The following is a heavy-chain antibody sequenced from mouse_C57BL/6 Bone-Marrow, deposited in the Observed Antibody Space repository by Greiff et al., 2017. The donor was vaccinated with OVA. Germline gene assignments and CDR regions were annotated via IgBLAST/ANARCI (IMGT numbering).Heavy chain of an antibody. D-gene: IGHD2-3*01. CDR1: GFSLTSYG. Sequence: VQLQQSGPGLVAPSQSLSITCTVSGFSLTSYGVHWVRQPPGKGLEWLVVIWSDGSTTYNSALKSRLSISKDNSKSQVFLKMNRLQTDDTAIYYCARHGNDGYYDAMDYWGQGTSVTVSS. J-gene: IGHJ4*01. CDR3: ARHGNDGYYDAMDY. CDR2: IWSDGST. V-gene: IGHV2-6-1*01.